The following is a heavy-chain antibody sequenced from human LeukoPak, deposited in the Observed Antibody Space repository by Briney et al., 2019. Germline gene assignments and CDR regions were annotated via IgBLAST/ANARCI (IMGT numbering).Heavy chain of an antibody. J-gene: IGHJ4*02. CDR3: STVAGTNFDY. V-gene: IGHV4-59*08. Sequence: SETLSLTCTVSGGSISSYYWSWIRQPPGKGLEWIGYIYYSGSTYYNPSLKSRVTISVDTSKNQFSLKLSSVTAADTAVYYCSTVAGTNFDYWGQGTLVTVSS. D-gene: IGHD6-19*01. CDR2: IYYSGST. CDR1: GGSISSYY.